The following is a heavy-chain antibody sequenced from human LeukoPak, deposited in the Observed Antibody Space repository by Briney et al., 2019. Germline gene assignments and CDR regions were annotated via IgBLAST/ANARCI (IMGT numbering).Heavy chain of an antibody. V-gene: IGHV4-59*08. CDR2: VYYSGTT. D-gene: IGHD2-21*02. CDR3: ARHGTAAGPFQL. CDR1: GGSISSCY. Sequence: SETLSLTCTVSGGSISSCYWSWIRQPPGKGLEWIGYVYYSGTTNYNPSLESRVTISVDTSKNQFSLKLTSVAAADTAVYYCARHGTAAGPFQLWGQGTLVTVSS. J-gene: IGHJ1*01.